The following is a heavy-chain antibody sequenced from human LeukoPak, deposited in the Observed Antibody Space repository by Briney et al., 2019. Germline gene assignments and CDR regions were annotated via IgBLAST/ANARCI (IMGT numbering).Heavy chain of an antibody. CDR3: ARIMVRGVIGEDY. V-gene: IGHV4-61*02. D-gene: IGHD3-10*01. CDR2: IYTSGST. CDR1: GGSISSGSYY. J-gene: IGHJ4*02. Sequence: SETLSLTCTVSGGSISSGSYYWSWIRQPAGKGLEWIGRIYTSGSTNYNPSLKSRVTISVDTSKNQFSLKLSSVTAADTAVYYCARIMVRGVIGEDYWGQGTLVTVSS.